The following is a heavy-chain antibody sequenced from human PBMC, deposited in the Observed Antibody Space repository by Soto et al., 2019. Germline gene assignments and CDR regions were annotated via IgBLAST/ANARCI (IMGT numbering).Heavy chain of an antibody. CDR3: ARIRRSGGSCYSCYYYYYGMDV. D-gene: IGHD2-15*01. V-gene: IGHV4-31*03. J-gene: IGHJ6*02. CDR2: IYYSGST. CDR1: GVSISSGGYY. Sequence: SETLSLSCTVSGVSISSGGYYWTWIRQHPQKGLEWIGHIYYSGSTYYNPSLKSRVTVSVDTSKNQFSLKLSSVTAADTAVYYCARIRRSGGSCYSCYYYYYGMDVWGQGTTVT.